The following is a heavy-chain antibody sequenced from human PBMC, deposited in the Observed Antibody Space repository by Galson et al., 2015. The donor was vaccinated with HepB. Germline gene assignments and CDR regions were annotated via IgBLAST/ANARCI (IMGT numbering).Heavy chain of an antibody. CDR3: ARDKLKRPSTIFPDY. J-gene: IGHJ4*02. CDR2: IKQDGNNK. Sequence: SLRLSCAASGFTFSSYWMSWVRQAPGKGLEWVANIKQDGNNKDYADSVKGRFTISRDNSKNTLYLQMNSLRAEDTAVYYCARDKLKRPSTIFPDYWGQGTLVTVSS. CDR1: GFTFSSYW. D-gene: IGHD3-9*01. V-gene: IGHV3-7*01.